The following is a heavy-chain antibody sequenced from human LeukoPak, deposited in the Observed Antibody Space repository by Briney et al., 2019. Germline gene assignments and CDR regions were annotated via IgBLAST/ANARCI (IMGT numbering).Heavy chain of an antibody. CDR1: GGSISSSSDY. CDR2: IYYSGST. V-gene: IGHV4-39*07. D-gene: IGHD3-10*01. J-gene: IGHJ4*02. Sequence: SETLSLTCTVSGGSISSSSDYWGWIRQPPGKGLEWIGSIYYSGSTYYNPSLKSRVTISVDTSKNQFSLKLSSVTAADTAVYYCARGPRIVVVRGVIITGGKRTFDYWGQGTLVTVSS. CDR3: ARGPRIVVVRGVIITGGKRTFDY.